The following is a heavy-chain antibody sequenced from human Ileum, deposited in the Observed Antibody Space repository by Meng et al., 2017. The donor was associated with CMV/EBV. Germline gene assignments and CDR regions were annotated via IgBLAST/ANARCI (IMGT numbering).Heavy chain of an antibody. CDR2: IIPIFGTA. Sequence: SVKVSCKASGGTFSSYAISWVLQAPGQGLEWMGGIIPIFGTANYAQKFQGRVTITTDESTSTAYMELSSLRSEDTAVYYCASGREAVPGTFSFDYYYGMDVWGQGTTVTVS. D-gene: IGHD2-2*01. V-gene: IGHV1-69*05. J-gene: IGHJ6*02. CDR3: ASGREAVPGTFSFDYYYGMDV. CDR1: GGTFSSYA.